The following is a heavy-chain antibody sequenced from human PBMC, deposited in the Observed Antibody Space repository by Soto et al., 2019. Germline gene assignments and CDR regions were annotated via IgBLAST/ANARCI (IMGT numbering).Heavy chain of an antibody. V-gene: IGHV3-21*01. Sequence: EVQLVESGGGLVKPGGSLRLSCAASGFTFSSYSMNWVRQAPGKGLEWVSSISSSSSYIYYADSVRGRFTISRDNAKNSLYLQMNSLRAEDTAVYYCARVTAYCGSGTTDYRGQGHLVTVSS. CDR2: ISSSSSYI. D-gene: IGHD3-10*01. J-gene: IGHJ4*02. CDR1: GFTFSSYS. CDR3: ARVTAYCGSGTTDY.